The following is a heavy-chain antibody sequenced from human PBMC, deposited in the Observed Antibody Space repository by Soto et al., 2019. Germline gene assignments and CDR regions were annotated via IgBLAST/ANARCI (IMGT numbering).Heavy chain of an antibody. Sequence: NPSETLSLTCAVYGGSFSGSYWSWIRQSPGKGLEWIGEINHSGDSNYNPSLKSRVTISVDTSENQFSLNLRSVTAADTAVNYCTRVYGYFYYYYMDIGGKGTTGTVS. CDR3: TRVYGYFYYYYMDI. CDR1: GGSFSGSY. V-gene: IGHV4-34*01. J-gene: IGHJ6*03. D-gene: IGHD3-16*01. CDR2: INHSGDS.